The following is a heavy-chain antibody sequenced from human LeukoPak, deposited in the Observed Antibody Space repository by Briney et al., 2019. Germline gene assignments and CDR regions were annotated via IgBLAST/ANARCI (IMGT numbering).Heavy chain of an antibody. D-gene: IGHD2-2*02. CDR1: GYTLTELS. J-gene: IGHJ4*02. V-gene: IGHV1-24*01. Sequence: ASVKVSCKVSGYTLTELSMHWVRQAPGKGLEWMGGFDPEDGETIYAQKFQGRVTMTEDTSTDTAYMELSRLRSDDTAVYYCARDRQDIVVVPAAIPHYYFDYWGQGTLVTVSS. CDR3: ARDRQDIVVVPAAIPHYYFDY. CDR2: FDPEDGET.